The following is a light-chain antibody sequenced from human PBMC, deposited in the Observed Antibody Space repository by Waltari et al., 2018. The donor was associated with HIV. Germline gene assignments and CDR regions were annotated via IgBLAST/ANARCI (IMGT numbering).Light chain of an antibody. CDR2: ATT. J-gene: IGLJ1*01. CDR3: QSYDNSLTSYV. V-gene: IGLV1-40*03. CDR1: SSNIGAGFD. Sequence: QSVLTQPPSVSGAPGQRVTISCSGNSSNIGAGFDVHWYQHLPGTAPKLLIYATTNRPSGVPDRFSGAKSGASASLAITGLQAEDEADYYCQSYDNSLTSYVFATGTRVTVL.